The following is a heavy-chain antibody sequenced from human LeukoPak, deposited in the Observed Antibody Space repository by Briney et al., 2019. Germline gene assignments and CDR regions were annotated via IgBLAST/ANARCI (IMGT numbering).Heavy chain of an antibody. D-gene: IGHD6-19*01. V-gene: IGHV6-1*01. J-gene: IGHJ6*02. Sequence: SQTLSLTCAISGDSVSSNSAAWNWTRPSPSRGLGWLGRTYYRSKWYNDYAVSVKSRITINPDTSKNQFSLQLNSVTPEDTAVYYCARDQGIAVAAGPYYYYGMDVWGQGTTVTVSS. CDR1: GDSVSSNSAA. CDR3: ARDQGIAVAAGPYYYYGMDV. CDR2: TYYRSKWYN.